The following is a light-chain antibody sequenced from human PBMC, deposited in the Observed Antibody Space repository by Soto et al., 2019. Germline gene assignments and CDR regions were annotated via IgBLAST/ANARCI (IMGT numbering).Light chain of an antibody. Sequence: DIVMTQSPVSLSVTPGQSASISCKSSQSLVYSNGKNYLYWYLQKPGQPPQLLIYEASNRFSGAPHRFSGSVSGTYFTLKISRVEAEDVWVYYCMQGLQLPITFAQGTRLDIE. J-gene: IGKJ5*01. V-gene: IGKV2D-29*01. CDR1: QSLVYSNGKNY. CDR3: MQGLQLPIT. CDR2: EAS.